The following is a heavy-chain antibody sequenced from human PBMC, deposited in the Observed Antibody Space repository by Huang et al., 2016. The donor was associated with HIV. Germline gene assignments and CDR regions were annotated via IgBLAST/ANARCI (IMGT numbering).Heavy chain of an antibody. D-gene: IGHD3-22*01. J-gene: IGHJ4*02. CDR1: GFNFNNYD. CDR3: ARARGFLYDSTGYYSRYYFDS. CDR2: MNPKGGNT. Sequence: QVQLVQSGAEVKKPGASVKVSCKASGFNFNNYDFNWVRQASGQGLEWMGWMNPKGGNTGYAQKFQDRVTITRNTSITTAYMELRSLRSEDTAVYYCARARGFLYDSTGYYSRYYFDSWGQGTLVTISS. V-gene: IGHV1-8*03.